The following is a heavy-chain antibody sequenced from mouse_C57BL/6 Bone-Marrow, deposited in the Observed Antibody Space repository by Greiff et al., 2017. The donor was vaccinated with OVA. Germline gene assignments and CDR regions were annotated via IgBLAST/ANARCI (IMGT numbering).Heavy chain of an antibody. Sequence: EVQLQQSGPELVKPGASVKISCKASGYSFTGYYMNWVKQSPEKSLEWIGEINPSTGGTTYNQKFKAKATLTVDKSSSTAYMQLKSLTSEDSAVYYCARTTVVARLSFDYWGQGTTLTVAS. J-gene: IGHJ2*01. D-gene: IGHD1-1*01. V-gene: IGHV1-42*01. CDR2: INPSTGGT. CDR1: GYSFTGYY. CDR3: ARTTVVARLSFDY.